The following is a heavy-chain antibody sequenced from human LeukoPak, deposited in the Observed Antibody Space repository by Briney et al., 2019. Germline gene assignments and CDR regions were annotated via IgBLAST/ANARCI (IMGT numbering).Heavy chain of an antibody. J-gene: IGHJ3*02. V-gene: IGHV3-48*01. CDR3: AREPGYYDRAPGAFDI. D-gene: IGHD3-22*01. CDR2: ISSSSSTI. CDR1: GFTFSSYS. Sequence: GGSLRLSCAASGFTFSSYSMNWVRQAPGKGLEWVSYISSSSSTIYYADSVKGRFTISRDNAKNSLYLQMNSLRAEDTAVYYCAREPGYYDRAPGAFDIWGQGAMATVSS.